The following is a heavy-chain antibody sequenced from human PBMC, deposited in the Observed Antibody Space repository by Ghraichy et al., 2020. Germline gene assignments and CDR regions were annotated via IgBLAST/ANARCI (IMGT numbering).Heavy chain of an antibody. D-gene: IGHD5-18*01. J-gene: IGHJ3*02. Sequence: VILYERSNKYYGDSMKGRFTISRDNSKNTLYLQMNSLRAEDTAVYYCARDRSLRQLWLFDIWGQG. CDR2: ILYERSNK. V-gene: IGHV3-30-3*01. CDR3: ARDRSLRQLWLFDI.